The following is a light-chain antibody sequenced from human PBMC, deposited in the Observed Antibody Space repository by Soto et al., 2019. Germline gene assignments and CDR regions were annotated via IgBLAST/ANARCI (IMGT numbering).Light chain of an antibody. V-gene: IGKV3-15*01. CDR1: QNISRY. Sequence: EIVMTQSPATLSVSPGERATLSCRASQNISRYLAWYQQKPGQAPRLLIYGASTRATDIPARFSGGGSGTEFTLTINSLQSEDVGVYYCHQYNAWPRGTFGQGTKVEVK. CDR2: GAS. CDR3: HQYNAWPRGT. J-gene: IGKJ1*01.